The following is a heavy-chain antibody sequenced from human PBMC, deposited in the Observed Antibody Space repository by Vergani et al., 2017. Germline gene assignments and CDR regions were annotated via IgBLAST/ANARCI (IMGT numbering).Heavy chain of an antibody. V-gene: IGHV3-30*03. CDR3: ARDAGPVSSSWYGY. CDR1: GFTVSSNY. CDR2: ISDDGSNK. D-gene: IGHD6-13*01. Sequence: VQLVESGGGLIQPGGSLRLSCAASGFTVSSNYMSWVRQAPGKGLEWVAVISDDGSNKYYADSVKGRFTISRDNSTNTLYLQMNSLRAEDTAVYYCARDAGPVSSSWYGYWGQGTLVTVSA. J-gene: IGHJ4*02.